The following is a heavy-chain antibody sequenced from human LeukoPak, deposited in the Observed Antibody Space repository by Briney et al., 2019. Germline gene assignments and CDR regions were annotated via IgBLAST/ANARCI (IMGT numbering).Heavy chain of an antibody. J-gene: IGHJ4*02. D-gene: IGHD1-1*01. CDR1: GFTFSSYS. V-gene: IGHV3-15*01. CDR3: TTDPVPEFYFFDY. Sequence: GGSLRLSCAASGFTFSSYSMNWVRQAPGKGLEWVGRIKSKTDGGTTDYAAPVKGRFTISRDDSKNTLYLQMNSLKTEDTAVYYCTTDPVPEFYFFDYWGQGTLVTVSS. CDR2: IKSKTDGGTT.